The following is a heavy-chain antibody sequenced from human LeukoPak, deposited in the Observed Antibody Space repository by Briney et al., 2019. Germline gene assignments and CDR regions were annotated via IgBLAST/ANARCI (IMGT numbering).Heavy chain of an antibody. D-gene: IGHD6-19*01. CDR3: ARDAVAGNDY. CDR2: ISSSSSYI. CDR1: GFTFSSYS. V-gene: IGHV3-21*01. Sequence: GGSLRLSCAASGFTFSSYSMTWVRQAPGKGLEWVSSISSSSSYIYYADSVKGRFTISRDNAKNSLYLQMNSLRAEDTAVYYCARDAVAGNDYWGQGTLVTVSS. J-gene: IGHJ4*02.